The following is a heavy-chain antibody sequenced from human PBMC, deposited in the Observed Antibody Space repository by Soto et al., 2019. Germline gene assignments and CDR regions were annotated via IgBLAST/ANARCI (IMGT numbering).Heavy chain of an antibody. CDR1: GFTFSSYA. CDR2: ISYDGSNK. J-gene: IGHJ6*02. V-gene: IGHV3-30-3*01. CDR3: ARDLGGNKARDYYYGMDV. Sequence: GGSLRLSCAASGFTFSSYAMHWVRQAPGKGLEWVAVISYDGSNKYYADSVKGRFTISRDNSKNTLYLQMNSLRAGDTAVYYCARDLGGNKARDYYYGMDVWGQGTTVTVSS. D-gene: IGHD2-15*01.